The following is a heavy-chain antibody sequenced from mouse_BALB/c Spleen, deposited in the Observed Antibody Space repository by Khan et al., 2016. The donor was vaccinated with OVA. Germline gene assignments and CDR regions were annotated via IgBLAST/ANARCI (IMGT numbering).Heavy chain of an antibody. CDR1: GYTFTTYT. CDR2: INPSNGYT. Sequence: QVQLKQSGAELARPGASVKMSCKASGYTFTTYTMHWVKRRPGQGLEWIGYINPSNGYTNYNQKFKDKSTLTADKSSSTAYMQLSSLTSDYSAVYYSARGGAYYRSDGWFSYWGQGTLVTVSA. J-gene: IGHJ3*01. V-gene: IGHV1-4*01. D-gene: IGHD2-14*01. CDR3: ARGGAYYRSDGWFSY.